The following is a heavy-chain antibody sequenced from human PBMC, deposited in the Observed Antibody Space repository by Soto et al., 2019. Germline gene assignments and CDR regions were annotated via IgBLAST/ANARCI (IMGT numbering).Heavy chain of an antibody. J-gene: IGHJ4*02. CDR1: GYAFTSYD. CDR2: MNPNSGDT. CDR3: ARSLGGDVNFDY. Sequence: QVQLVQSGAEVKKPGASVKVSCKASGYAFTSYDINWVRQATGQGLEWMGWMNPNSGDTGYVEKFQGRVTMTRDTSITTAYMELSSLRSEDTAVYYCARSLGGDVNFDYWGQGTLVTVSS. V-gene: IGHV1-8*01. D-gene: IGHD2-21*01.